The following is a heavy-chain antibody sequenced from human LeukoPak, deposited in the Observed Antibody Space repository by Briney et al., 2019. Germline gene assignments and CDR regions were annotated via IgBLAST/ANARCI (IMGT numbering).Heavy chain of an antibody. CDR3: AKDRWQWLAQVLIDY. CDR2: IKHDGGVK. J-gene: IGHJ4*02. Sequence: GGSLRLSCGASGFIFSHYWMSWVRQAPGKGLEWVANIKHDGGVKYYVDSLKGRFTISRDNARNSVYLQMNSLRAEDTAVYYCAKDRWQWLAQVLIDYWGQGTLFTVSS. V-gene: IGHV3-7*03. CDR1: GFIFSHYW. D-gene: IGHD6-19*01.